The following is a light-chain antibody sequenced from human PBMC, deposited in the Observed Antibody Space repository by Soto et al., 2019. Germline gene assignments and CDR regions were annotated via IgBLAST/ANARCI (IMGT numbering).Light chain of an antibody. CDR3: QQRSNGLPIT. CDR2: DTS. J-gene: IGKJ5*01. CDR1: QSVSSS. Sequence: IVGTQYSATLSVSPGERVTLSCRASQSVSSSLAWYQQRPGQAPRLLIYDTSTRAAGISARFSGSGSGTEFTLTISSLQSEDFAVYYCQQRSNGLPITFGQGTRLEIK. V-gene: IGKV3-15*01.